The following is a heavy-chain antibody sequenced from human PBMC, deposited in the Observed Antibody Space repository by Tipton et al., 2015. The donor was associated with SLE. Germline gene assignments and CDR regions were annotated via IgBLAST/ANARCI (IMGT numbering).Heavy chain of an antibody. D-gene: IGHD3-22*01. CDR1: GFTFDDYA. CDR2: ISWDGGST. J-gene: IGHJ4*02. V-gene: IGHV3-43D*04. CDR3: AKGYDSSGYSRFDY. Sequence: SLRLSCAASGFTFDDYAMHWVRQAPGKGLEWVSLISWDGGSTHYADSVKGRFTISRDNSKNSLYLQMNSLRAEDTALYYCAKGYDSSGYSRFDYWGQGTLVTVSS.